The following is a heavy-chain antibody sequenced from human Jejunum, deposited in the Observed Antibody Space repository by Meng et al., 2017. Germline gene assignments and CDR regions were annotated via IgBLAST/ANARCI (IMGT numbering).Heavy chain of an antibody. CDR3: AKNGAYNSDY. V-gene: IGHV4-4*02. J-gene: IGHJ4*02. CDR1: GASVTNDNW. Sequence: QVQLQESGPGLVKPTVTLSRTSFASGASVTNDNWWSWVRQPPGKGLEWIGEIFHTGIINYNPSLKSRVTISLDKSKNQRYLNLNSVTAADTAVYYCAKNGAYNSDYCGQGTLVIASS. D-gene: IGHD2-8*01. CDR2: IFHTGII.